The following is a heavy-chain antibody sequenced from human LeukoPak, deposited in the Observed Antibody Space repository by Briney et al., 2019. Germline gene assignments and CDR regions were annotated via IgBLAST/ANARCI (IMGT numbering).Heavy chain of an antibody. CDR1: GGSISSSSSY. CDR2: IYYSGSS. V-gene: IGHV4-39*01. D-gene: IGHD5-24*01. CDR3: ARHRSGWLQSSFDY. Sequence: PSETLSLTCSVSGGSISSSSSYWGWVRQPPGKGLEWIGSIYYSGSSFDNPALKSRVTISVDTSKNQFSLKLSSVTAADTAVYYCARHRSGWLQSSFDYWGQGTLVTVSS. J-gene: IGHJ4*02.